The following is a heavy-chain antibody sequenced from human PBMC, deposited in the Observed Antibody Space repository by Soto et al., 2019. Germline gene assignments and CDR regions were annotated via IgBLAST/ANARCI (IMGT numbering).Heavy chain of an antibody. CDR2: ISYDGSNK. V-gene: IGHV3-30*18. CDR3: AKDVSGIRFLEWSVKMGSRGTKKYFQH. CDR1: GFTFSSYG. J-gene: IGHJ1*01. Sequence: GGSLRLSCAASGFTFSSYGMHWVRQAPGKGLEWVAVISYDGSNKYYADSVKGRFTISRDNSKNTLYLQMNSLRAEDTAVYYCAKDVSGIRFLEWSVKMGSRGTKKYFQHWGQGTLVTVSS. D-gene: IGHD3-3*01.